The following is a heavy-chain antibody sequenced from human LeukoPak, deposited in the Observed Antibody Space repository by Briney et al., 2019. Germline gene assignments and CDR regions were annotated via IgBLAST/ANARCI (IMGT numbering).Heavy chain of an antibody. Sequence: GASVKVSCKASGYTLTGYYMHWLRQAPGQGLEWMGWINPNSGGTNYAQKFQGRVTMTRDTSISAAYMELSRLRSDDTAVYYCARDHGYCSSTSCYNAFDIWGQGTMVTVSS. D-gene: IGHD2-2*02. CDR3: ARDHGYCSSTSCYNAFDI. V-gene: IGHV1-2*02. J-gene: IGHJ3*02. CDR2: INPNSGGT. CDR1: GYTLTGYY.